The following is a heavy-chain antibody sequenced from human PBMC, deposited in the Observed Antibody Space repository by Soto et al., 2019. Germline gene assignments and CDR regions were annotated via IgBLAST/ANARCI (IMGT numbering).Heavy chain of an antibody. CDR1: GFSLSTYGVG. CDR3: AHRPGCSMAFDY. V-gene: IGHV2-5*02. D-gene: IGHD2-8*01. CDR2: IYWDDDT. J-gene: IGHJ4*02. Sequence: QITLKESGPTLVKPTQTLTLTCTFSGFSLSTYGVGVGWIRQPPGKALEWLALIYWDDDTRFSPSLNSRLAITKDTSKSQVIPTMTHMDPVNTATYYWAHRPGCSMAFDYWGPGSLVTVSS.